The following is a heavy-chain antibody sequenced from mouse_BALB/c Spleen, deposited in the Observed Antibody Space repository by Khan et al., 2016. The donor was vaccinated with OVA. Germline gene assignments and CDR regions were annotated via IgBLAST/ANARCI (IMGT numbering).Heavy chain of an antibody. Sequence: EVQLQESGPSLVKPSQTLSLTCSVTGDSITSGYWSWIRKFPGNKLEYMGYMIYTGYTDYNPSLKSRIAITRQTAKNQYYLQLNSVTAEDTATYYCARSTYRYAFAYWGQGTLVTVSA. CDR1: GDSITSGY. V-gene: IGHV3-8*02. CDR3: ARSTYRYAFAY. D-gene: IGHD2-14*01. CDR2: MIYTGYT. J-gene: IGHJ3*01.